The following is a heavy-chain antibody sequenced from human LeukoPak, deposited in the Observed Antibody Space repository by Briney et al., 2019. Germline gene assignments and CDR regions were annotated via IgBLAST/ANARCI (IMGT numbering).Heavy chain of an antibody. D-gene: IGHD3-3*01. CDR1: GGSFSGYY. CDR3: ARVAITIFGNHQVDYYGMDV. CDR2: INHSGST. V-gene: IGHV4-34*01. J-gene: IGHJ6*02. Sequence: SETLSLTCAVYGGSFSGYYWSRIRQPPGRGLEWIGEINHSGSTNYNPSLKSRVTISVDTSKNQFSLKLSSVTAADTAVYYCARVAITIFGNHQVDYYGMDVWGQGTTVTVSS.